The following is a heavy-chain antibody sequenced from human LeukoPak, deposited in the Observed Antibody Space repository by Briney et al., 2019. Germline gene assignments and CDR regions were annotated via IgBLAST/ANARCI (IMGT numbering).Heavy chain of an antibody. J-gene: IGHJ4*02. CDR3: ARDSPDYGGKGFDY. D-gene: IGHD4-23*01. CDR1: GFTFSSHA. CDR2: ISGRGDST. V-gene: IGHV3-23*01. Sequence: GGSLRLSCAASGFTFSSHAMSWVRQAPGKGLEWVSGISGRGDSTVYADSVKGRFTISRDNSGNTLFLQMNSLRVEDTAVYYCARDSPDYGGKGFDYWGQGTLVTVSS.